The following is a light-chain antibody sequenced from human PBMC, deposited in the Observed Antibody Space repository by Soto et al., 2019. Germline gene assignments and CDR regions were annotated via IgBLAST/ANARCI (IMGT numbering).Light chain of an antibody. V-gene: IGKV3-11*01. CDR3: HQRSNWPLT. CDR1: SSVTKY. CDR2: DVS. Sequence: EVVLTQSPATLSLSPGERATLSGSASSSVTKYLAWYQQKPCQALSLLIYDVSNRATGIPARFSGSGSGTDFTLTISSLETEDFAVYYCHQRSNWPLTFGGGTKLEIK. J-gene: IGKJ4*01.